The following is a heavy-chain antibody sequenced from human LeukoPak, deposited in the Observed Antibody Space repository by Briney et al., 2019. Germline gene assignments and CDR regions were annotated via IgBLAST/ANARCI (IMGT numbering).Heavy chain of an antibody. D-gene: IGHD3-22*01. CDR3: AREMAPDDSSGYYYQYYFDY. CDR2: IYYSGST. J-gene: IGHJ4*02. Sequence: PSETLSLTCTVSGGSISSSSYYWSWIRQPPGKGLEWIGYIYYSGSTNYNPSLKSRVTISVDTSKNQFSLKLSSVTAADTAVYYCAREMAPDDSSGYYYQYYFDYWGQGTLVTVSS. CDR1: GGSISSSSYY. V-gene: IGHV4-61*01.